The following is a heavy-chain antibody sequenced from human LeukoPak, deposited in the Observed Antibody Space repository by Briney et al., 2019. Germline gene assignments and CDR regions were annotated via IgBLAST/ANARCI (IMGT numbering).Heavy chain of an antibody. CDR1: GFTFGDYA. V-gene: IGHV3-49*04. Sequence: GGSLRLTCTASGFTFGDYAMSWVRQAPGKGLEWVGFIRSKAYGGTTEYVASVKGRFTISRDDSKSIAYLQMNSLKTKDTAVYYCTRDRGPYSSGWYYYYYMDVWGKGTTVTVSS. CDR2: IRSKAYGGTT. CDR3: TRDRGPYSSGWYYYYYMDV. D-gene: IGHD6-19*01. J-gene: IGHJ6*03.